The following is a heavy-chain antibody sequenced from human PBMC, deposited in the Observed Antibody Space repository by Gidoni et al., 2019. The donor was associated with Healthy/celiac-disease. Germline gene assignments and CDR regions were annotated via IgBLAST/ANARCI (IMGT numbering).Heavy chain of an antibody. V-gene: IGHV3-30*18. CDR3: AKDLEYSSSSYYYYYGMDV. CDR2: ISYDGINK. J-gene: IGHJ6*02. D-gene: IGHD6-6*01. Sequence: QVQLVESGGGVVQPGRCLRLSCAASGFTFSSYGMHWVRQAPGKGLEWVAVISYDGINKYYADSVKGRFTISRDNSKNTLYLQMNSLRAEDTAVYYCAKDLEYSSSSYYYYYGMDVWGQGTTVTVSS. CDR1: GFTFSSYG.